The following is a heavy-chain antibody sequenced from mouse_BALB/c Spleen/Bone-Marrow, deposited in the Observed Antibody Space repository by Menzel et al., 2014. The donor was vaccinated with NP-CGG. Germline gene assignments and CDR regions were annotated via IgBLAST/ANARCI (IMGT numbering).Heavy chain of an antibody. J-gene: IGHJ3*01. D-gene: IGHD2-14*01. Sequence: VQLQQSGSELVKPGASVKMSCKASGYTFTSYVMHWVKQKPGQGLEWIEYINPYNDGTKYNEKFKGKATLTSDKSSSTAYMELSSLTSEDSAVYYCARSGRYDGFAYWGQGTLVTVSA. CDR1: GYTFTSYV. CDR2: INPYNDGT. V-gene: IGHV1-14*01. CDR3: ARSGRYDGFAY.